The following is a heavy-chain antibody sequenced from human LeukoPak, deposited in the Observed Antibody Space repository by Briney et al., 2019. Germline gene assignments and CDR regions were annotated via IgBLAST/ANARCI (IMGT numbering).Heavy chain of an antibody. J-gene: IGHJ3*02. CDR2: MNPNSGNT. Sequence: ASVKVSCKASGYTFTSCDINWVRQATGQGLEWMGWMNPNSGNTGYAQKFQGRVTMTRNTSISTAYMELSSLRSEDTAVYYCARGRAQWLVLEAFDIWGQGTMVTVSS. CDR1: GYTFTSCD. V-gene: IGHV1-8*01. D-gene: IGHD6-19*01. CDR3: ARGRAQWLVLEAFDI.